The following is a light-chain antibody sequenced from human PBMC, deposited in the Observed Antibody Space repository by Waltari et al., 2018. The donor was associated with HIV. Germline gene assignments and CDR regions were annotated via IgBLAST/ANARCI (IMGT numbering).Light chain of an antibody. CDR3: SSYAGSSMSYA. J-gene: IGLJ1*01. CDR2: DVT. CDR1: SSAVGAVKS. Sequence: QSALTQPPSASGSPGQSVTISCTGASSAVGAVKSVSWYQQHPGKAPKLLIYDVTKRPSGVPDRFSGSKSGNTASLTVSGLQAEDEAHYYCSSYAGSSMSYAFGTGTKVTVL. V-gene: IGLV2-8*01.